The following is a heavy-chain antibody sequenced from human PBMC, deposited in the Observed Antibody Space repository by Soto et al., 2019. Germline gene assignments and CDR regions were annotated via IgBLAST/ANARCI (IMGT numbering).Heavy chain of an antibody. V-gene: IGHV4-61*01. CDR3: ARDRVLTVYANRYKWFAP. D-gene: IGHD2-8*01. J-gene: IGHJ5*02. CDR2: IYYSGST. Sequence: PSETLALTCTVSGGSVSSGSYYWSWIRQPPGKGLEWIGYIYYSGSTNYNPSLKSRVTISVDTSKNQFSLKLSSVTAADTAVYYCARDRVLTVYANRYKWFAPWGPGTMVPVSS. CDR1: GGSVSSGSYY.